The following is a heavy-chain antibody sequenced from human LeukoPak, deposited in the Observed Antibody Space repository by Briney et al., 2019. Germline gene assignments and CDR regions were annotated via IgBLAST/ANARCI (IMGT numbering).Heavy chain of an antibody. V-gene: IGHV4-4*07. J-gene: IGHJ6*03. D-gene: IGHD3-10*02. CDR3: ARVCSYSHLYYYYYYMDV. CDR2: IYTSGST. Sequence: SETLSLTCTVSGGSISSYYWSWIRQPAGKGLEWIGRIYTSGSTNYNPSLKSRVTMSVDTSKNQFSLKLSSVTAADTAVYYCARVCSYSHLYYYYYYMDVWGKGTTVTVSS. CDR1: GGSISSYY.